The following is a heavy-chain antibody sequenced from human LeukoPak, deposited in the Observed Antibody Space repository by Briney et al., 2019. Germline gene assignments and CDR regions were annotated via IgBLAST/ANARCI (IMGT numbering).Heavy chain of an antibody. CDR2: ISGSGGST. J-gene: IGHJ4*02. V-gene: IGHV3-23*01. D-gene: IGHD4-17*01. CDR1: GFTFSSYA. Sequence: GGSLRLSWAASGFTFSSYAMSWVRQAPGKGLEWVSVISGSGGSTYYADSVKGRFTIYRDNSKNTLYLPMNRLRAEDTAVYYCAKAGVTTFYFDYWGQGTLVTVSS. CDR3: AKAGVTTFYFDY.